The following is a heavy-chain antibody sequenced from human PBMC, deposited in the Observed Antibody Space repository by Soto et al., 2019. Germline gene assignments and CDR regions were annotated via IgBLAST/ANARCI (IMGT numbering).Heavy chain of an antibody. CDR1: GFTFNRYG. CDR3: AKDRTTGTQGLFYGLDV. CDR2: ISFDGSDK. J-gene: IGHJ6*01. D-gene: IGHD4-4*01. Sequence: QMQLVESGGGVVQPGRSLRLSCVASGFTFNRYGMHWVRQAPGKGLEWVARISFDGSDKFYLDSVKGRFTLSRDNSKNTMFLQMNNLRSEDTALYYCAKDRTTGTQGLFYGLDVWGQGTTVTVSS. V-gene: IGHV3-30*18.